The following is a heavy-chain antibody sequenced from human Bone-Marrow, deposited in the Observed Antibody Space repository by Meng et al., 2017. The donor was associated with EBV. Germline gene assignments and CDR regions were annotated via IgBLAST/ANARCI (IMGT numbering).Heavy chain of an antibody. CDR1: GGTFRSDA. D-gene: IGHD3-10*01. CDR3: ASESGRGFTPDY. J-gene: IGHJ4*02. Sequence: VEVVQAGVGVTKPGSSGKVPRKPLGGTFRSDAISWVRQAPGQGLEWMGGLIPMSDAPHYAQKFQGRVTITADESTSTHYMDLSGLRSEDTAVYYCASESGRGFTPDYWGQGTLVTVSS. CDR2: LIPMSDAP. V-gene: IGHV1-69*01.